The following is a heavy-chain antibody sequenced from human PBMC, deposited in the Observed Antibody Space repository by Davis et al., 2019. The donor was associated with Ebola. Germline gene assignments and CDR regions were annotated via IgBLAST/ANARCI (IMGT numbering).Heavy chain of an antibody. V-gene: IGHV3-69-1*01. CDR2: LGLSADT. CDR3: ARGWDYFDY. D-gene: IGHD1-26*01. Sequence: GGSLRLSCAASGFVFSNYVMSWVRRAPGKGLEWVSTLGLSADTYYADSVKGRFTISRDNAKNSLYLQMNSLRDEDTAVYYCARGWDYFDYWGQGTLVTVSS. CDR1: GFVFSNYV. J-gene: IGHJ4*02.